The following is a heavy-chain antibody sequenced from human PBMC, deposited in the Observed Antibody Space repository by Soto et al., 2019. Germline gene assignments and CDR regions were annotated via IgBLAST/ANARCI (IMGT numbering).Heavy chain of an antibody. V-gene: IGHV1-18*01. D-gene: IGHD2-2*01. CDR1: GYTFTSYG. CDR3: ARERGVVPAVKGWFAP. CDR2: ISAYNGNT. J-gene: IGHJ5*02. Sequence: QVQLVQSGAEVKKPGASVKVSCKASGYTFTSYGISWVRQAPGQGLEWMGWISAYNGNTNYAQKLQGRVTMTTDTSTSTAYMERRGLRFDDTALYYWARERGVVPAVKGWFAPWGQGTLVTVSS.